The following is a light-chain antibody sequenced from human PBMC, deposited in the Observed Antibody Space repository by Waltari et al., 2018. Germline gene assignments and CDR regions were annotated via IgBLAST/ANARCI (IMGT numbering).Light chain of an antibody. J-gene: IGKJ4*01. V-gene: IGKV1-5*03. CDR3: QQYKSYPPT. CDR2: KAS. Sequence: DIQMTPSPSTLSASVGDRVTITCRTSQSISTWLAWYQKKPGKAPKLLIYKASSLENEVPSRFSGSGSWTEFTLTISSLQPDDFATFYCQQYKSYPPTFGGGTKVDIK. CDR1: QSISTW.